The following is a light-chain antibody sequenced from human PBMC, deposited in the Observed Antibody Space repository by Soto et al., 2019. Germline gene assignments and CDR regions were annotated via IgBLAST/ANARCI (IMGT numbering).Light chain of an antibody. J-gene: IGLJ3*02. CDR2: EVS. V-gene: IGLV2-14*01. CDR3: SSYTSSSTWV. Sequence: QLVLTQPASVSGSPGQSITISCTGTSSDVGGYNYVSWYQQHPGKAPKLMIYEVSNRPSGVSNRFSGSKSGNTASLTISGLQAEDEAVYYCSSYTSSSTWVFGGGTKLTVL. CDR1: SSDVGGYNY.